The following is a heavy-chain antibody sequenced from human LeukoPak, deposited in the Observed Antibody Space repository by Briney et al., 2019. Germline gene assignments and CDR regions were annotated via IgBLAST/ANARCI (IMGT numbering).Heavy chain of an antibody. V-gene: IGHV1-2*06. Sequence: ASVKVSCKASGYTFTGYYMHWVRQAPGQGLEWMGRINPNSGGTNFAEKFQGRVTMTRDTSISAAFMELSGLRSDETAVYYCAREVSGDPGGYWGQGTLVAVSS. D-gene: IGHD7-27*01. J-gene: IGHJ1*01. CDR2: INPNSGGT. CDR3: AREVSGDPGGY. CDR1: GYTFTGYY.